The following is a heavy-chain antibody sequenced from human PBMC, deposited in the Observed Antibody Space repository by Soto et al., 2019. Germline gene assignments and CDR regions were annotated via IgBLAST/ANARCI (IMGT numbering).Heavy chain of an antibody. CDR3: ARVRDPDSSGYVDY. CDR1: GYTFTSYG. Sequence: ASVKVSCKASGYTFTSYGISWVRQAPGQGLEWMGWISAYNGNTNYAQKLQGRVTMTTDTSTSTAYMELRSLRSDDTAVYYCARVRDPDSSGYVDYWGQGTLVTASS. J-gene: IGHJ4*02. V-gene: IGHV1-18*04. CDR2: ISAYNGNT. D-gene: IGHD3-22*01.